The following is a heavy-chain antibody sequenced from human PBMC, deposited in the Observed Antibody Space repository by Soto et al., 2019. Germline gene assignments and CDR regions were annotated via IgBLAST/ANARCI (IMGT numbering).Heavy chain of an antibody. J-gene: IGHJ4*02. Sequence: TLSLTCAVSGDSISKSGYYWSWIRQKQGKALEWIGYIYYSGSTFYNPSLKSRVSISLDTSTNQLSLKLTFGIVADTAVYYCASSTGVSSTRRPYYFHYWGQGTLVTVSS. CDR3: ASSTGVSSTRRPYYFHY. CDR2: IYYSGST. D-gene: IGHD2-2*01. V-gene: IGHV4-31*11. CDR1: GDSISKSGYY.